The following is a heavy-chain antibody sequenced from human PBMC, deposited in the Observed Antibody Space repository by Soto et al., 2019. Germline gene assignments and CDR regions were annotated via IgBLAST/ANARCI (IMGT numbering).Heavy chain of an antibody. J-gene: IGHJ4*02. V-gene: IGHV4-59*08. CDR3: ARRYGGTLGY. Sequence: SETLSLTCTVSGGSISSYYWSWIRQPPGKGLEWIGYIYYSGSTNYNPSLKSRVTISVDTSKNQFSLKLSSVTAADTAVYYCARRYGGTLGYWGQGTLVIVSS. CDR2: IYYSGST. CDR1: GGSISSYY. D-gene: IGHD4-17*01.